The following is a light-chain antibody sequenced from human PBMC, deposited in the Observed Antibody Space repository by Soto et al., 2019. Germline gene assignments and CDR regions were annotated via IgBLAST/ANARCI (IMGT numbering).Light chain of an antibody. CDR3: SSYAGSNNLV. CDR2: EVS. V-gene: IGLV2-8*01. Sequence: QSALTQPPSASGSPGQSVPVSCTGTSSDVGGYNYVSWYQQHPGKAPKLMIYEVSKRPSGVPDRFSGSKSGNTASLTVSGLQAEDDADYYCSSYAGSNNLVFGGGTKVTVL. CDR1: SSDVGGYNY. J-gene: IGLJ2*01.